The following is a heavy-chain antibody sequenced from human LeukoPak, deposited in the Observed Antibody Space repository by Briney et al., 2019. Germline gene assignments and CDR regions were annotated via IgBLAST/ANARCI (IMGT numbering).Heavy chain of an antibody. CDR3: AREYCGGDCYS. CDR2: IIPIFGTA. J-gene: IGHJ5*02. D-gene: IGHD2-21*02. Sequence: ASLNLSCTASGGTFSSYAISWVRQAPGQGLEWMGGIIPIFGTANYAQKFQGRVTITADESTSPDYMELSSPRAEDTAVYYCAREYCGGDCYSWGQGTLVTVSS. V-gene: IGHV1-69*01. CDR1: GGTFSSYA.